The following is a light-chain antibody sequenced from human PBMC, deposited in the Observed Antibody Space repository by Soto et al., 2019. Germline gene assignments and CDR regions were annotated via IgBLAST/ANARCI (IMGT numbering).Light chain of an antibody. CDR1: PSVSSSY. Sequence: EIVLTQSPGTLSLSPGERATLSCRASPSVSSSYLAWYQQKPGQAPRLLIYGASSRSTGIPDRFSGSGSGTDFTLTISRLEPEDFAVYDCQHDGSSPLTFGPGTKVEI. V-gene: IGKV3-20*01. CDR2: GAS. J-gene: IGKJ1*01. CDR3: QHDGSSPLT.